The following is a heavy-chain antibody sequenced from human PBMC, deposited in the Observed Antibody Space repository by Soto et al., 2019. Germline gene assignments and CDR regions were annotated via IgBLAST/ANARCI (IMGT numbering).Heavy chain of an antibody. Sequence: ASVKVSCKASGYTFTSYAMHWVRQAPGQRLEWMGWINAGNGNTKYSQKFQGRVTITRDTSASTAYMELSSLRSEDTAVYYCARVSGDSSGWRRETEYFQHWGQGTLVTVSS. D-gene: IGHD6-19*01. CDR1: GYTFTSYA. J-gene: IGHJ1*01. CDR3: ARVSGDSSGWRRETEYFQH. CDR2: INAGNGNT. V-gene: IGHV1-3*01.